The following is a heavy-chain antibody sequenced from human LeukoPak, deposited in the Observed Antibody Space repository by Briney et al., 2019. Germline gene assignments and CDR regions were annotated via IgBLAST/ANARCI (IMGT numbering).Heavy chain of an antibody. CDR3: ARDQQWLQFDAFDI. CDR2: IYYSGST. D-gene: IGHD5-24*01. Sequence: SETLSLTCTVSGGSISSGGYYWSWIRQHPGKGLEWIGYIYYSGSTYYNPSLKSRVTISVDTSKNQFSLKLSSVTAADTAVYYCARDQQWLQFDAFDIWGQGTMVTVSS. V-gene: IGHV4-31*03. J-gene: IGHJ3*02. CDR1: GGSISSGGYY.